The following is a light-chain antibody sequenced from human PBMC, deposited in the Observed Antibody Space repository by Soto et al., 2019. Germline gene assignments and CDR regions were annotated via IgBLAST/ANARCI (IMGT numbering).Light chain of an antibody. CDR2: DAS. Sequence: DIQMTQSPSTLSASVGDRVTITCRASQSLSSWLAWYQQKPGKAPKLLIYDASYLESGVPSRFSGSGSGTEFTLTISSLQPDDLATYYCQQYNTLWTFGQGTKVEIK. CDR1: QSLSSW. V-gene: IGKV1-5*01. CDR3: QQYNTLWT. J-gene: IGKJ1*01.